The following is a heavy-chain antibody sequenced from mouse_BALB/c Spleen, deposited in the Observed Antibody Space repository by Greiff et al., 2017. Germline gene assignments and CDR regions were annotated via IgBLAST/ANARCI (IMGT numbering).Heavy chain of an antibody. Sequence: EVQLQQSGTVLARPGASVKMSCKASGYSFTSYWMHWVKQRPGQGLEWIGAIYPGNSDTSYNQKFKGKAKLTAVTSASTAYMELSSLTNEDSAVYYCTRSGYYDYVFAYWGQGTLVTVSA. D-gene: IGHD2-4*01. CDR2: IYPGNSDT. J-gene: IGHJ3*01. CDR1: GYSFTSYW. CDR3: TRSGYYDYVFAY. V-gene: IGHV1-5*01.